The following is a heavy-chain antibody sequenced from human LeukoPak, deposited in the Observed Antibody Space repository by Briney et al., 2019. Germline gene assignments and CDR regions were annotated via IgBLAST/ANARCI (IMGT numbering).Heavy chain of an antibody. CDR1: GFTFSSYW. J-gene: IGHJ4*02. CDR2: IKQDGSEK. V-gene: IGHV3-7*03. Sequence: PGGSLRLSCAASGFTFSSYWMSWVRQAPEKGLEWVANIKQDGSEKYYVDSVKGRFTISRDNAKNSLYLQMNSLRAEDTAVYYCARAPVGCSGGSCYSAYFDYWGQGTLVTVSS. CDR3: ARAPVGCSGGSCYSAYFDY. D-gene: IGHD2-15*01.